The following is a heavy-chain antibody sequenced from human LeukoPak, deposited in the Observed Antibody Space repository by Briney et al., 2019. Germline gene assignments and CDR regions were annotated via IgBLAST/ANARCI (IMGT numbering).Heavy chain of an antibody. CDR2: MFFTGDT. J-gene: IGHJ4*02. D-gene: IGHD4-17*01. V-gene: IGHV4-59*11. CDR1: GGSISSHY. CDR3: AKEGNDYGASSIDY. Sequence: SETLSLTCTVSGGSISSHYWAWLRQPPGKGLEWIGWMFFTGDTNYNPSLKSRVTISVDHSKNQFSLKLTSVTAADTAVYYCAKEGNDYGASSIDYWGQGTLVTVSS.